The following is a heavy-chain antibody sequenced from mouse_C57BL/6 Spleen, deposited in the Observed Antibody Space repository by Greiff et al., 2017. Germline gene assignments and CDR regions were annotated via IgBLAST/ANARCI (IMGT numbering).Heavy chain of an antibody. D-gene: IGHD2-1*01. J-gene: IGHJ2*01. CDR3: AIEFYYGYYVGFDY. CDR2: IYPGSGST. V-gene: IGHV1-55*01. Sequence: VQLQQPGAELVKPGASVKMSCKASGYTFTSYWITWVKQRPGQGLEWIGDIYPGSGSTNYNEKFKSKATLTVDTSSSTAYMQLSSLTSEYSSVYYCAIEFYYGYYVGFDYCGQGTTLTVSS. CDR1: GYTFTSYW.